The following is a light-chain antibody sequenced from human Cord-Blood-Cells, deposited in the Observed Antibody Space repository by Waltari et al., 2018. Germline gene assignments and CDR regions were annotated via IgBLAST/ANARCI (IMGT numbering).Light chain of an antibody. V-gene: IGKV1-12*01. CDR2: AAS. CDR1: QGISSW. J-gene: IGKJ2*01. Sequence: DIKMTQSPSSVSASVGDRVTITCRASQGISSWLAWYQQKPRKAPKLLIYAASSLQGGVPSRFSGSGAGTDFTLPISSMQPEDYATYYCQQANSFSYTFGQGTKVEIK. CDR3: QQANSFSYT.